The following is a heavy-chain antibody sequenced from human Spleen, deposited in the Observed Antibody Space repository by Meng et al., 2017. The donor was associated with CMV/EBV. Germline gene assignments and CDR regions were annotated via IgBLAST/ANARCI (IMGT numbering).Heavy chain of an antibody. CDR1: GYTFTSYG. Sequence: ASVKVSCKASGYTFTSYGISWVRQAPGQGLEWMGWISAYNGNTNYAQKLQGRVTMTTDTSTSTAYMELSSLRSEDTAVYYCASRATTGTRGYYFYYGVDVWGQGTTVTVSS. CDR2: ISAYNGNT. J-gene: IGHJ6*02. D-gene: IGHD1-1*01. CDR3: ASRATTGTRGYYFYYGVDV. V-gene: IGHV1-18*01.